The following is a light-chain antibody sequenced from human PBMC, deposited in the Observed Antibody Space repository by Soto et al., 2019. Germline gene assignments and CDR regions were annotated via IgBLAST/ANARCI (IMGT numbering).Light chain of an antibody. J-gene: IGKJ2*01. Sequence: EIVLTQSPGTLSMSPGERATLSCRASQSVSSNYLAWYQQKAGQAPRLLIHGASSRTTGIPDRFGGSGSGTDFTVTISRLEPEDFALYYCQQYGSSPPTFGQGTKLEIK. CDR1: QSVSSNY. CDR2: GAS. V-gene: IGKV3-20*01. CDR3: QQYGSSPPT.